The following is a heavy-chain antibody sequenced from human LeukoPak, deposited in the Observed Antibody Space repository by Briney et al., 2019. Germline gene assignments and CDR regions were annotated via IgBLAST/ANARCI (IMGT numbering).Heavy chain of an antibody. CDR3: ANYGSGSYRFDP. V-gene: IGHV4-31*03. J-gene: IGHJ5*02. Sequence: PSETLSLTCTVSGGSISSGGYYWSWIRQHPGKGLEWIGYIHHSGSTYYNPSLKSRLIISLDTSKNQFSLKLNSVTAADTAVYYCANYGSGSYRFDPWGQGTLVTVSS. D-gene: IGHD3-10*01. CDR2: IHHSGST. CDR1: GGSISSGGYY.